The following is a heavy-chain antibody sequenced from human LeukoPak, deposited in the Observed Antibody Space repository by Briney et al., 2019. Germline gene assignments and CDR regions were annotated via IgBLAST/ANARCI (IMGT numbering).Heavy chain of an antibody. V-gene: IGHV3-23*01. J-gene: IGHJ4*02. D-gene: IGHD2-2*01. Sequence: GGSLRLSCAASGFTFSTYAMTWVRQAPGKGLEWVSVISGSGGSTYYADSVKGRFTISRDNSKSTLYLQLNSLRADDTAIYYCARWQCTSSTCYSVYFFDYWGQGAQVTVSS. CDR2: ISGSGGST. CDR3: ARWQCTSSTCYSVYFFDY. CDR1: GFTFSTYA.